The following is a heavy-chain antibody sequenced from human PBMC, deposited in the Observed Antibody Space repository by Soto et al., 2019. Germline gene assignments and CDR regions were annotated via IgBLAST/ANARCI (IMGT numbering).Heavy chain of an antibody. Sequence: QVQLVHSGAELKKPGASVKVSCKASGYTFTAYAMHWVRQAPGQGLEWMGWINPNSGDATYAQKFQGRVTMTMDTSITSAYMVLSSLSHDDTAVYYCAREASAVIALDYWGQGTLVTVSS. CDR3: AREASAVIALDY. D-gene: IGHD6-19*01. V-gene: IGHV1-2*02. J-gene: IGHJ4*02. CDR2: INPNSGDA. CDR1: GYTFTAYA.